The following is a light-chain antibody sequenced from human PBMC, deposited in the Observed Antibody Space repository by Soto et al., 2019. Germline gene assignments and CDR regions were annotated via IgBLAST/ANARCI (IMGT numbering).Light chain of an antibody. CDR1: SSDVGGYKY. V-gene: IGLV2-8*01. CDR3: ISYAGINNLGV. Sequence: QSALTQPPSASGSPGQSVTISGTGTSSDVGGYKYVSWYQQHPGKAPKLMIFEVNKRPSGVPDRFSGSKSGNTASLTVSGLQAEDEADYYCISYAGINNLGVFGTGTKVTVL. J-gene: IGLJ1*01. CDR2: EVN.